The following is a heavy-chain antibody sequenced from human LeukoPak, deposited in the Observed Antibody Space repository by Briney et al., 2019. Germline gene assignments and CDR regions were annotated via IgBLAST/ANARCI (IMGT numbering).Heavy chain of an antibody. CDR3: ARTYCSGGSCYASTHDY. J-gene: IGHJ4*02. CDR2: INPNSGGT. CDR1: GYTFTGYY. V-gene: IGHV1-2*02. D-gene: IGHD2-15*01. Sequence: GPVKVSCKASGYTFTGYYMHWVRQAPGQGLEWMGWINPNSGGTNYAQKFQGRVTMTRDTSISTAYMELSRLRSDDTAVYYCARTYCSGGSCYASTHDYWGQGTLVTVSS.